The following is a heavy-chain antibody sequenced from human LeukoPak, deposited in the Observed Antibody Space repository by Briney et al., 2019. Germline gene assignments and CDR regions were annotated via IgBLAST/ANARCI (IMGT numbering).Heavy chain of an antibody. Sequence: GGSLRLSCAASGFTVSSNYMTWVRQAPGKGLEWVSVIYSGGGTYYADSVKGRFTISRGTSKNTLNLQMNSLRVEDTGVYYCARALEIAAAGSPFGYWGQGTLVIVSS. J-gene: IGHJ4*02. V-gene: IGHV3-66*01. CDR1: GFTVSSNY. D-gene: IGHD6-13*01. CDR2: IYSGGGT. CDR3: ARALEIAAAGSPFGY.